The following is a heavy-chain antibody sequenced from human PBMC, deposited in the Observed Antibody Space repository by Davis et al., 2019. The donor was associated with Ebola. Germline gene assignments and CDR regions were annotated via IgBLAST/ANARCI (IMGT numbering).Heavy chain of an antibody. CDR3: LAATTPSAY. Sequence: GESLKISCAASGFTFSNYWMNWVRQAPGKGLEWVANIKPDGSEIRYVDSVKGRFTVSRDNAENSLSLQMNSLRADDTAVYYCLAATTPSAYWGQGTLVTVSS. J-gene: IGHJ4*02. CDR2: IKPDGSEI. V-gene: IGHV3-7*03. CDR1: GFTFSNYW. D-gene: IGHD5-24*01.